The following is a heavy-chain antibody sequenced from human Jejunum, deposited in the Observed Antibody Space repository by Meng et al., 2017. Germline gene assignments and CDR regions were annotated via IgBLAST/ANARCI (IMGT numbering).Heavy chain of an antibody. CDR3: ASDRITD. V-gene: IGHV3-74*01. Sequence: ELRLVEAGGGLVQPGGSLRLSCAASGFTFSSHWMHWVRQAPGKGLVWLSRVSTDGTITNYADSVKGRFTISRDNAKDTVFLEMNSLRVEDTAVYYCASDRITDWGQGTLVTGSS. CDR1: GFTFSSHW. D-gene: IGHD3-16*01. CDR2: VSTDGTIT. J-gene: IGHJ1*01.